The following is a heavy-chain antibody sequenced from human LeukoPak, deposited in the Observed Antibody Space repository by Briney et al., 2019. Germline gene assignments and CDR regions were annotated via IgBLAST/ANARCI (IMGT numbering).Heavy chain of an antibody. D-gene: IGHD2-15*01. CDR2: IHYSGST. CDR1: GGSISSYY. J-gene: IGHJ1*01. Sequence: SETLSLTCTVSGGSISSYYWSWIRQPPGKGLEWIGYIHYSGSTNYNPSLKSRVTISVDTSKNQFSLKLSSVTAADTAVYNCARTRYCSGGSCYTGYFQHWGQGTLVTVSS. V-gene: IGHV4-59*08. CDR3: ARTRYCSGGSCYTGYFQH.